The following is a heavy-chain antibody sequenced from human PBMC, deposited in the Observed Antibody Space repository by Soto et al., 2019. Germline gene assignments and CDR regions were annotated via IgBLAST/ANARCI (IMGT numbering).Heavy chain of an antibody. CDR2: ISAYNGNT. V-gene: IGHV1-18*01. D-gene: IGHD3-22*01. Sequence: QVQLVQSGAEVKKPGASVKVSCKASGYTFTIYGISWVRQAPGQGLEWMGWISAYNGNTNYAQKLQGRVTMTTDTSASTAYMELRTLRSDDTAVYYCVLKDYYDSSGYYPDKYYFDYCGQGTLVTVSS. CDR1: GYTFTIYG. CDR3: VLKDYYDSSGYYPDKYYFDY. J-gene: IGHJ4*02.